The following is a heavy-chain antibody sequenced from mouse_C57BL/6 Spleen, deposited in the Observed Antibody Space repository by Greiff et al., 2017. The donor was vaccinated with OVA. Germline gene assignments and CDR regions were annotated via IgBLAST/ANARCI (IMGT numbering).Heavy chain of an antibody. D-gene: IGHD1-1*01. CDR3: ARSHYGSSFDY. CDR2: IDPSDSYT. J-gene: IGHJ2*01. V-gene: IGHV1-50*01. CDR1: GYTFTSYW. Sequence: VQLQQPGAELVKPGASVKLSCKASGYTFTSYWMQWVKQRPGQGLEWIGEIDPSDSYTNYNQKFKGKATLTVDTSSSTAYMQLSSLTSEDSAVYYCARSHYGSSFDYWGQGTTLTVSS.